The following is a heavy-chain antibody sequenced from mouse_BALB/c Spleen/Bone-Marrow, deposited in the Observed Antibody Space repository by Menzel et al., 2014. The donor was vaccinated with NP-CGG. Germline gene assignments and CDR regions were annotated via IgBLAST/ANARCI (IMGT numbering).Heavy chain of an antibody. CDR3: ARERDCYFRDAMDY. D-gene: IGHD2-3*01. J-gene: IGHJ4*01. CDR2: INSNGGST. V-gene: IGHV5-6-3*01. CDR1: GFTFSSYG. Sequence: EVQRVESGGGLVQPGGSLKLSCAASGFTFSSYGMSWVRQTPDKRLELVATINSNGGSTYYPDSVKGRFTISRDNAKNTLYLQMSSLKSDYTAMYYCARERDCYFRDAMDYWGQGASVTVSS.